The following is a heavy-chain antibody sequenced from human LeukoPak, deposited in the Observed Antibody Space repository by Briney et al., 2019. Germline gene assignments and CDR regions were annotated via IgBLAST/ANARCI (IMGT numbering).Heavy chain of an antibody. CDR2: MNPNSGNT. CDR1: GYTFTSYG. V-gene: IGHV1-8*01. CDR3: ARDDTSHWLYYFDY. J-gene: IGHJ4*02. Sequence: ASVKVSCKASGYTFTSYGINWVRQATGQGLEWMGWMNPNSGNTGYAQKFQGRVTMTRNTSISTAYMELSSLRSEDTAVYYCARDDTSHWLYYFDYWGQGTLVTVSS. D-gene: IGHD2-2*01.